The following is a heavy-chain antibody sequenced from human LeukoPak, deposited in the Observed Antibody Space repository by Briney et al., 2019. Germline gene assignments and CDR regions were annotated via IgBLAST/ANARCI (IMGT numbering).Heavy chain of an antibody. J-gene: IGHJ4*02. Sequence: GGSLRLSCAASGFTFSTFSMNWVRQAPGKGLEWVASINSNSYIYYADSVKGRFTISRDNAKNSLYLQMNSLGAEDTAVYYCAREGGFCFGEACRYFDYWGQGTLVTVSS. CDR2: INSNSYI. CDR1: GFTFSTFS. V-gene: IGHV3-21*01. CDR3: AREGGFCFGEACRYFDY. D-gene: IGHD2-15*01.